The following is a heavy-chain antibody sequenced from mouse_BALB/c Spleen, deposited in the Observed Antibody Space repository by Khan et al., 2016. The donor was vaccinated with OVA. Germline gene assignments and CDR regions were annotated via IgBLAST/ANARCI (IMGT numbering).Heavy chain of an antibody. CDR1: GYTFTDFT. Sequence: VQLQQSGAELVRPGVSVKISCKGSGYTFTDFTMHWVRQSHAMSLEWIGVISTYYGHATYNQKFKDKATMTVDKSSSTAYMELARLTSEDSAIYFRHGGGGGNRFAYWGQGTLVTVSA. CDR2: ISTYYGHA. J-gene: IGHJ3*01. D-gene: IGHD3-1*01. V-gene: IGHV1S137*01. CDR3: HGGGGGNRFAY.